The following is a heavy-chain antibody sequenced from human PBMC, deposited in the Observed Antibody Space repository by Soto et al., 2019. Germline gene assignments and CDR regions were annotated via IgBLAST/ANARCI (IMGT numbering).Heavy chain of an antibody. CDR3: ARLGSSRLLQTTIGNWFDP. D-gene: IGHD2-15*01. Sequence: ASVKVSCKASGYTFTSYSMHWVRQAPGQRVEWMGIINPSGGSTSYAQKFQGRVTMTRDKSISTAYLQWSSLKASNTAMYYCARLGSSRLLQTTIGNWFDPWGQGTLVTVSS. V-gene: IGHV1-46*01. J-gene: IGHJ5*02. CDR1: GYTFTSYS. CDR2: INPSGGST.